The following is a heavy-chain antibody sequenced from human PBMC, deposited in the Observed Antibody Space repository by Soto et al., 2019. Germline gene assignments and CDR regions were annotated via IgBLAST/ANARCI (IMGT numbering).Heavy chain of an antibody. CDR3: ARSVSPAPQDAVDI. J-gene: IGHJ3*02. Sequence: QVQLVQSGAEVKKPGTSVKVSCKASGRTFSSYAISWVRQAPGQGLEWMGGIIPIFGTANYAQKFQGRVTITADESTSTSYMELSRLRSEDTAVYYGARSVSPAPQDAVDIWGQGTMVTVSS. D-gene: IGHD2-8*01. CDR2: IIPIFGTA. V-gene: IGHV1-69*01. CDR1: GRTFSSYA.